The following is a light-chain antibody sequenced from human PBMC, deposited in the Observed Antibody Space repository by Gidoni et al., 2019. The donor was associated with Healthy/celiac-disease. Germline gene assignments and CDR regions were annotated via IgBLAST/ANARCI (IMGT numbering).Light chain of an antibody. V-gene: IGKV3-20*01. CDR2: GAS. CDR3: QQYAASPPIT. J-gene: IGKJ5*01. CDR1: QTISINF. Sequence: IVLTQSPGTLSLSPGERATLSCRASQTISINFLAWYQQKPGQAPRLLVYGASNRAPGIPDRFSASESATDFTLTISRVEPEDWAVYYCQQYAASPPITFGQGTRLEIK.